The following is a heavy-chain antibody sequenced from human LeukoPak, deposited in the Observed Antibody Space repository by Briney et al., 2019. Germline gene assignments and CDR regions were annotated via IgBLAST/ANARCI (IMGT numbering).Heavy chain of an antibody. V-gene: IGHV3-30*03. CDR3: AVSLVTSYYFYGMDV. CDR2: ISYDGSNK. CDR1: GFTFSSYG. J-gene: IGHJ6*02. Sequence: PGGSLRLSCAASGFTFSSYGMHWVRQAPGKGLEWVAVISYDGSNKYYADSVKGRFTISRDNSKNTLYLQMNSLRAEDTAVYYCAVSLVTSYYFYGMDVWGQGTTVIVSS.